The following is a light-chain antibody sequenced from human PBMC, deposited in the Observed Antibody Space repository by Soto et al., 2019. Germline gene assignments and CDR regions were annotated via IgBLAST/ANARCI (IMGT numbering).Light chain of an antibody. J-gene: IGKJ1*01. Sequence: EIVMTQSPATLSVSPGERATLSCRASQSVSSNLAWYQQIPGQAPRLLMYGASTRATGIPARFSGSGSGTEFTLTISSLQSEDFAVYYCQQYNNWPRTFGQGTKVEIK. CDR1: QSVSSN. CDR3: QQYNNWPRT. CDR2: GAS. V-gene: IGKV3-15*01.